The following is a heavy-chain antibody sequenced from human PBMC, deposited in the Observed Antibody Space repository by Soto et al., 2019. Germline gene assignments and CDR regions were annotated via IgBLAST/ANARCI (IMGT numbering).Heavy chain of an antibody. Sequence: QVQLVQSGAEVKKPGASVKVSCKAAAYTFTSYDINWVRQATGQDFEWMGWMNPNNGNTAYAQKFQGRVTMTRDTSKSTAFMELRSLTSEDTAVYYCARGPRNWGVDYWGQGTLVTVSS. CDR1: AYTFTSYD. J-gene: IGHJ4*02. D-gene: IGHD7-27*01. V-gene: IGHV1-8*01. CDR2: MNPNNGNT. CDR3: ARGPRNWGVDY.